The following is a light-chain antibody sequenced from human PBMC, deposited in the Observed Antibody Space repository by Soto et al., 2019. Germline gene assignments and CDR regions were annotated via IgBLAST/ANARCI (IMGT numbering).Light chain of an antibody. CDR1: QSVSSSY. CDR2: GAS. J-gene: IGKJ1*01. Sequence: EIVLTQSPGTLSLSPGERATLSCRASQSVSSSYLAWYQQKPGQAPRLLIYGASSRATGIPDRFSGSGSGTDFTLTISRLEPEDFAVYYCDQYGGSPRTLGQGTKVEIK. V-gene: IGKV3-20*01. CDR3: DQYGGSPRT.